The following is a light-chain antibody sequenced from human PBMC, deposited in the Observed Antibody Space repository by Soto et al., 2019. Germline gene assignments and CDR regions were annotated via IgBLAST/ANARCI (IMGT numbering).Light chain of an antibody. CDR3: SSYTSSGTGV. CDR1: SSDVGGYNY. CDR2: EVS. J-gene: IGLJ3*02. Sequence: QSALTQPASVSGSPGQSITISCTGTSSDVGGYNYVSWYQQHPGKAPKRMIYEVSNRPSGVSNRFSGSKSGNTASLTISGLQTEDEADYYCSSYTSSGTGVFGGGTKLTVL. V-gene: IGLV2-14*01.